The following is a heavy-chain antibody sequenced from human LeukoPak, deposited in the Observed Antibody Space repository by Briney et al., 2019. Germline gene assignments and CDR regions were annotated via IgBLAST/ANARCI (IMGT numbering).Heavy chain of an antibody. CDR3: ARHPVGGLRFLEWLPIKGY. D-gene: IGHD3-3*01. Sequence: SETLSLTCTVSGGSISTYYWSWIRQPPGKGLEWIGYIHYSGDTNYNPSLKSRGTISLDTPTNQISLKLTSVTAAGTAVYYCARHPVGGLRFLEWLPIKGYWGQGTLVTVSS. J-gene: IGHJ4*02. CDR1: GGSISTYY. CDR2: IHYSGDT. V-gene: IGHV4-59*08.